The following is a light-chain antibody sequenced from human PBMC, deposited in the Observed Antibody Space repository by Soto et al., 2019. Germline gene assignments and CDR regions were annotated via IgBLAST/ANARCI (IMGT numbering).Light chain of an antibody. CDR2: GAS. V-gene: IGKV3-20*01. CDR1: TSSY. CDR3: QQYGRSILP. J-gene: IGKJ4*01. Sequence: EIVLTQSPGTLSLSPGERATLSCRASTSSYLAWYQQKPGQAPRLLIYGASSRATGIPDRFTGSGSGTDFTLTISRLEPEDFAVYYCQQYGRSILPFGGGIKVDIX.